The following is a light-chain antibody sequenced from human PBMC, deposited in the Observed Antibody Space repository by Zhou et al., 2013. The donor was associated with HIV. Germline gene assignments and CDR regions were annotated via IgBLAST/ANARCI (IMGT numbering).Light chain of an antibody. V-gene: IGLV1-40*01. CDR1: SSNIGAFYD. Sequence: QSVLTQSPSVSGAPGQRVTISCTGSSSNIGAFYDVHWYQQLPGTAPKLLIYGNSNRPSGVPDRFSGSKSGTSASLAITGLQAEDEADYYCQSYDRTLSGSLFGGGTKLTVL. CDR3: QSYDRTLSGSL. J-gene: IGLJ2*01. CDR2: GNS.